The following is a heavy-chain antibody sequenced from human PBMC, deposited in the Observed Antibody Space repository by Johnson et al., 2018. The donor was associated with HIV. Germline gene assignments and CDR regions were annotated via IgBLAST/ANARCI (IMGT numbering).Heavy chain of an antibody. D-gene: IGHD3-22*01. CDR2: ISSSGSTI. Sequence: QVQLVESGGGLVKPGGSLRLSCVASGFTFSDYYMSWIRQAPGKGLEWVSYISSSGSTIYYADSVKGRFSISRDNAKHSLYLQMNSLRVEDTALYYCVRVVVTMIVSDTLPSLGDGRNDAFDIWGQGTMVTVSS. CDR1: GFTFSDYY. V-gene: IGHV3-11*01. J-gene: IGHJ3*02. CDR3: VRVVVTMIVSDTLPSLGDGRNDAFDI.